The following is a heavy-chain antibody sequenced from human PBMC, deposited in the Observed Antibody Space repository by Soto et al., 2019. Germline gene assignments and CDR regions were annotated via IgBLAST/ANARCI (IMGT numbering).Heavy chain of an antibody. J-gene: IGHJ4*02. CDR1: GGTFSNSP. D-gene: IGHD1-26*01. V-gene: IGHV1-69*08. CDR2: IIPSPART. CDR3: ARDQVGASSFYY. Sequence: QVQLVQSGAELRKPGSAVKLSCKASGGTFSNSPISWVRQIPGQGPEWMVRIIPSPARTIYSRKFRGRVTLTADKSTQTVYMTLSSLTTEASGVYDCARDQVGASSFYYWGQGTRVTVSS.